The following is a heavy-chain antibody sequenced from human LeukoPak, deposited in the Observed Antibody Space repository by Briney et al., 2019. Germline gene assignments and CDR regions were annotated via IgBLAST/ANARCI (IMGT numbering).Heavy chain of an antibody. CDR1: GFTFSNYG. J-gene: IGHJ4*02. CDR2: IWYDGSNQ. Sequence: GGSLRLSCAASGFTFSNYGMHWVRRAPGKGLEWVAVIWYDGSNQDYADSVKGRFTISRDNSKNTLYLQMNSLRAEDTAVYYCARHNSSSWYYFDYWGQGTLVTVSS. D-gene: IGHD6-13*01. V-gene: IGHV3-33*01. CDR3: ARHNSSSWYYFDY.